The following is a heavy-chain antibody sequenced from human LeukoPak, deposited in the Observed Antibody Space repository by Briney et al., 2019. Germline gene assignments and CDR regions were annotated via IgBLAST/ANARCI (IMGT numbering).Heavy chain of an antibody. CDR1: GGSFSGYY. CDR3: ARSPRDVPEEGTIFSPINYYYGMDV. V-gene: IGHV4-34*01. Sequence: SETQSLTCAVYGGSFSGYYWSWIRQPPGKGLEWIGEINHSGSTNYNPSLKSRVTISVDTSKNQFSLKLSSVTAADTAVYYCARSPRDVPEEGTIFSPINYYYGMDVWGQGTTVTVSS. J-gene: IGHJ6*02. D-gene: IGHD3-3*01. CDR2: INHSGST.